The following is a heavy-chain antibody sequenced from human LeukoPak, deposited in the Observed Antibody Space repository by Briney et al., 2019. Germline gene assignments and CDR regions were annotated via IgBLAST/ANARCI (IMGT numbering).Heavy chain of an antibody. D-gene: IGHD5-18*01. CDR3: ARAMVTSYYYYYGMDV. CDR1: GFTFSSYW. Sequence: PGGSLRLSRVASGFTFSSYWMHWVRQAPGKGLVWVSHINSDGSSTTYADSVKGRFTISRDNSKNTLYLQMNSLRAEDTAVYYCARAMVTSYYYYYGMDVWGQGTTVTVSS. J-gene: IGHJ6*02. CDR2: INSDGSST. V-gene: IGHV3-74*01.